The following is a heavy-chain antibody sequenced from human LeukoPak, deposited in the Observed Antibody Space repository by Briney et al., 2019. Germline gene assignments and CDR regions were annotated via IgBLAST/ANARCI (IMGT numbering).Heavy chain of an antibody. CDR3: ARAYYDSSGYYDYYYYMDV. D-gene: IGHD3-22*01. CDR1: GYTFTGYY. Sequence: AASVKVSCKASGYTFTGYYMHWVRQAPGQGLEWMGWINPNSGGTNYAQKFQGRVTMTRDTSISTAYMELSRLRSDDTAVYYCARAYYDSSGYYDYYYYMDVWGKGTTVTVSS. V-gene: IGHV1-2*02. J-gene: IGHJ6*03. CDR2: INPNSGGT.